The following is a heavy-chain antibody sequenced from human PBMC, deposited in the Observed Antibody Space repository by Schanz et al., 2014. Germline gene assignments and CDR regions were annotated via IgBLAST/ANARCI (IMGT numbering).Heavy chain of an antibody. Sequence: EEQLVESGGGLVEPGGSLRLSCAASGFSFSSYAMGWVRQARGKGLEWVSAMNESHSTIYYADSVRGRFTISRDNAENTLFLQMNSLRAEDTAVYYCARKVVATIGGYYDNWCQGTLVIVSS. D-gene: IGHD5-12*01. CDR3: ARKVVATIGGYYDN. J-gene: IGHJ4*02. V-gene: IGHV3-23*04. CDR1: GFSFSSYA. CDR2: MNESHSTI.